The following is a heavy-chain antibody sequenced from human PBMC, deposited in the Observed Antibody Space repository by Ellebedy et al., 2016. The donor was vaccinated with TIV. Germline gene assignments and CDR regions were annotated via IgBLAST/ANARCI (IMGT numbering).Heavy chain of an antibody. V-gene: IGHV5-10-1*01. D-gene: IGHD6-13*01. CDR3: ARCRSSSRYWFDP. J-gene: IGHJ5*02. Sequence: GESLKISCKGSGYSFTNYWISWVRQVHGNGLECMERIDPSDSYTNYSPSFQGHVTISADKSITTAYLPWNSLKASDTAMYYWARCRSSSRYWFDPWGQGTLVTVSS. CDR2: IDPSDSYT. CDR1: GYSFTNYW.